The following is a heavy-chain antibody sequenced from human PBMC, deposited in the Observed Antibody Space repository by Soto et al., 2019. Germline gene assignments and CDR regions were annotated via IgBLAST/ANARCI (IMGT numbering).Heavy chain of an antibody. J-gene: IGHJ6*02. V-gene: IGHV4-59*01. D-gene: IGHD3-22*01. CDR2: IYYSGST. CDR3: ARRLYYDSSGFEGGGMDV. Sequence: SETLSLTCTVSGGSIRSYYWSWIRQPPGKGLEWIGYIYYSGSTNYNPSLKSRVTISVDTSKNQFSLKLRSVTAADTAVYYCARRLYYDSSGFEGGGMDVWGQGTTVTVSS. CDR1: GGSIRSYY.